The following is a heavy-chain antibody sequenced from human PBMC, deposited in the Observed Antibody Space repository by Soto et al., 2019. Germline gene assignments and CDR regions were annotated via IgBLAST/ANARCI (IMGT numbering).Heavy chain of an antibody. V-gene: IGHV4-59*08. D-gene: IGHD3-10*01. CDR1: GDSVSSYK. CDR3: VRQGFGALHGLVDV. CDR2: IDNNGGT. Sequence: QVQLQESGPGLVKPSETLSLTCTVSGDSVSSYKWSWIRQTPGKGLEWIGYIDNNGGTSYNPSLRSRVTMSVDTSTKKSSMRLNSVTAADTAVYYGVRQGFGALHGLVDVWGQGTTVTVSS. J-gene: IGHJ6*02.